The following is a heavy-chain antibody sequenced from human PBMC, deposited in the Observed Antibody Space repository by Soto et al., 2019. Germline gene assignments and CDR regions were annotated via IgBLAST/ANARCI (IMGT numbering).Heavy chain of an antibody. Sequence: QVQLVQSGAEVKRPGSSVKVSCKASGDMFRNSAFTWVRQAPGQGLAWMGVIIPLFRKTNVAQKFQGRVTFIADESTSSLYMEVSSLTTDDTAVYYCASARRSNGDPNIYSFYGLNVWGQGTTITVSS. J-gene: IGHJ6*02. D-gene: IGHD6-6*01. CDR3: ASARRSNGDPNIYSFYGLNV. V-gene: IGHV1-69*01. CDR2: IIPLFRKT. CDR1: GDMFRNSA.